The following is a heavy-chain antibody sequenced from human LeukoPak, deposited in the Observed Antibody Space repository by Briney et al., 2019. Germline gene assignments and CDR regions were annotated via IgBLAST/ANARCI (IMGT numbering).Heavy chain of an antibody. Sequence: GESLKISCKGSGYSFTSYWIGWVRQMPGKGLEWMGIIYPGDSDTRYSPSFQGQVTISADKSISTAYLQWSSLKASDTAIYYCARHFNNDYYDSSGYYFDYWGQGTLVTVSS. D-gene: IGHD3-22*01. CDR3: ARHFNNDYYDSSGYYFDY. CDR2: IYPGDSDT. CDR1: GYSFTSYW. V-gene: IGHV5-51*01. J-gene: IGHJ4*02.